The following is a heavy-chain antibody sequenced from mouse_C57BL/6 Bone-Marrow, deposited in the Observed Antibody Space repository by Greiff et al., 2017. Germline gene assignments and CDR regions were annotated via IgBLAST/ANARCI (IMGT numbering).Heavy chain of an antibody. J-gene: IGHJ1*03. V-gene: IGHV1-82*01. CDR3: ARRDYGSSGYWYFDV. D-gene: IGHD1-1*01. Sequence: VKLVESGPELVKPGASVKISCKASGYAFSSSWMNWVKQRPGKGLEWIGRIYPGDGDTNYNGKFEGKATLTADKSSSTAYMQLSSLTSEDSAVYFCARRDYGSSGYWYFDVWGTGTTVTVSS. CDR2: IYPGDGDT. CDR1: GYAFSSSW.